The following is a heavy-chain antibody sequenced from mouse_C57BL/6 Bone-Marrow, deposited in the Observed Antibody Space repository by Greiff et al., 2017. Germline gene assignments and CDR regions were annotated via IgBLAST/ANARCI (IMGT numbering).Heavy chain of an antibody. CDR3: ARIGGYYVYYAMDY. D-gene: IGHD2-3*01. CDR1: GYTFTSYW. Sequence: QVQLQQPGAELVRPGTSVKLSCKASGYTFTSYWMHWVKQRPGQGLEWIGWIYPGSGNTKYNEKFKGKATLTADTSSSTAYMQLSSLTSEDSAVYYCARIGGYYVYYAMDYWGQGTSVTVSS. J-gene: IGHJ4*01. V-gene: IGHV1-66*01. CDR2: IYPGSGNT.